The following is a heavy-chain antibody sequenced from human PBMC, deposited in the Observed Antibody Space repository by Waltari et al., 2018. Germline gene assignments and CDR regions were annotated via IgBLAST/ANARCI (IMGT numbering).Heavy chain of an antibody. Sequence: QVQLQESGPGLVKPSETLSLTCTVSGGSISSYYWSWIRQPPGKGLEWIGYIYYSGSTNYNPSLKSRVTISVDTSKNQFSLKLSSVTAADTAVYYCARANYVWGSYRYTNYFDYWGQGTLVTVSS. CDR3: ARANYVWGSYRYTNYFDY. V-gene: IGHV4-59*01. J-gene: IGHJ4*02. CDR1: GGSISSYY. D-gene: IGHD3-16*02. CDR2: IYYSGST.